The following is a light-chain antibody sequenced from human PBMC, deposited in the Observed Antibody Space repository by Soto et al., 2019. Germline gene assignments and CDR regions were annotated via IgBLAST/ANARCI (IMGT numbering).Light chain of an antibody. CDR3: QYYRIYSPT. Sequence: DIQMTQSPSTLSASVGDRVTITCRASQSISSWLAWYQQKSGKAPKLLIHDASSLESGVPSRFSGSGSGTEFTLTIISLQPDDFATYYCQYYRIYSPTFGPGTTVDIK. CDR1: QSISSW. CDR2: DAS. J-gene: IGKJ3*01. V-gene: IGKV1-5*01.